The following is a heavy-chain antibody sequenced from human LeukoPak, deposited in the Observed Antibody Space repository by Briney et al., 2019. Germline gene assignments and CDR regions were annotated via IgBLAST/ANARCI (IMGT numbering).Heavy chain of an antibody. V-gene: IGHV4-4*07. D-gene: IGHD3-3*01. CDR2: IDTSGNT. Sequence: PSETLCLTCTVSGGSINSYYWSWIRQPAGKGLEWIGRIDTSGNTNYNPSLKSRVTMSVDTSKNQFSLKLSSVTAADTAVYYCAKDGRDLRVLRFLEWLPNYHYWGQGTLVTVSS. CDR1: GGSINSYY. CDR3: AKDGRDLRVLRFLEWLPNYHY. J-gene: IGHJ4*02.